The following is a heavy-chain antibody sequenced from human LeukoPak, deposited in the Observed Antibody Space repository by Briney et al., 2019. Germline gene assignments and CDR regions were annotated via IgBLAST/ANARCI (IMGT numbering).Heavy chain of an antibody. Sequence: GGSLRLSCAASGFTFSSYSMNWVRQAPGKGLEWVSSISSSSSYIYYADSVKGRFTISRDNAKNSLYLQMNSLRAEDTAVYYCAKTSDDFWSGFLGYWGQGTLVTVSS. D-gene: IGHD3-3*01. V-gene: IGHV3-21*04. CDR3: AKTSDDFWSGFLGY. CDR2: ISSSSSYI. CDR1: GFTFSSYS. J-gene: IGHJ4*02.